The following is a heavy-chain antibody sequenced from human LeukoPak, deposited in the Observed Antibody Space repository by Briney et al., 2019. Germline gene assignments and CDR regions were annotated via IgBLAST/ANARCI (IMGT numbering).Heavy chain of an antibody. D-gene: IGHD6-19*01. V-gene: IGHV4-34*01. J-gene: IGHJ4*02. CDR3: AREGIAVAGFDY. Sequence: SETLSLTCAVYGGSFSGYYWSWIRQPPGKGLEWIGEINHSGSTNYNPSLKSRVTISVDTSKNQFSLKLSSVTAADTAVYYCAREGIAVAGFDYWGQGTLVTVSS. CDR2: INHSGST. CDR1: GGSFSGYY.